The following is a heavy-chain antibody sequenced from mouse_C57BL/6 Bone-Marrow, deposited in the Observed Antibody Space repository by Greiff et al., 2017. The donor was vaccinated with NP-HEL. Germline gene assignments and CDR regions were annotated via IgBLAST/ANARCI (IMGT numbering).Heavy chain of an antibody. CDR3: ARDGAVVATNYAMDY. Sequence: EVQLVESGGGLVKPGGSLKLSCAASGFTFSSYTMSWVRQTPEKRLEWVATISGGGGNTYYPDSVKGRFTISRDNAKNNLYLQMSHLKSEDTAMYYCARDGAVVATNYAMDYWGQGTSVTVSS. J-gene: IGHJ4*01. CDR2: ISGGGGNT. CDR1: GFTFSSYT. D-gene: IGHD1-1*01. V-gene: IGHV5-9*04.